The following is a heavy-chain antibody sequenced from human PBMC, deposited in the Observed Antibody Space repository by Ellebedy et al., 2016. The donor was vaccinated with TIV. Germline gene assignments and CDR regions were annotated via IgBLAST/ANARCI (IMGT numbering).Heavy chain of an antibody. CDR3: ARESSGWYNSVYYYYYGMDV. CDR1: GGSISSSSYY. J-gene: IGHJ6*02. Sequence: MPSETLSLTCTVSGGSISSSSYYWGWIRQPPGKGLEWIGIIYYSGSTYCNPSLKSRVTISLDTSKNQFSLKLSSVTAADTAVYYCARESSGWYNSVYYYYYGMDVWGQGTTVTVS. V-gene: IGHV4-39*01. D-gene: IGHD6-19*01. CDR2: IYYSGST.